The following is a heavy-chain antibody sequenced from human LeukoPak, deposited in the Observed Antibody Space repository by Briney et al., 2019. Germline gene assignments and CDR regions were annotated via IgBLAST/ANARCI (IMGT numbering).Heavy chain of an antibody. D-gene: IGHD1-26*01. V-gene: IGHV1-69*05. CDR1: GGTFSSYA. CDR3: ATLSGSYDLPDY. Sequence: SVKVSCKASGGTFSSYAISWVRQAPGQGLEWMGGIIPIFGTANYAQKFQGRVTITTDESTSTAYMGLSSLRSEDTAVYYCATLSGSYDLPDYWGQGTLVTVSS. CDR2: IIPIFGTA. J-gene: IGHJ4*02.